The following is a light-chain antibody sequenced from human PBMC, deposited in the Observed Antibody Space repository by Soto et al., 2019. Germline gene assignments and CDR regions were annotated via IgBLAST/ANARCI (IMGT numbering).Light chain of an antibody. J-gene: IGLJ2*01. Sequence: QSVLTQSRSASASLGASVKLTCALSSGHSSYAIAWHQQQPEKGPRYLMKLNSDGSHSKGDGIPDRFSGSSSGAERYLTISSLQSEDEADYYCQTWGTGIHVVFGGGTKVTVL. CDR3: QTWGTGIHVV. CDR2: LNSDGSH. V-gene: IGLV4-69*01. CDR1: SGHSSYA.